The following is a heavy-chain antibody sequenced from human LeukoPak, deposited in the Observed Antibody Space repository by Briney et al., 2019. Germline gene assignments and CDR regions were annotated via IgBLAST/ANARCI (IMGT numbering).Heavy chain of an antibody. CDR3: ARGEYYYDSSGYDGMDV. J-gene: IGHJ6*02. Sequence: SETLSLTCTVSGGSVSSGSYYWSWIRQPPGKGLEWIGYIYYSGSTNYSPSLKSRVTISVDTSKNQFSLKLSSVTAADTAVYYCARGEYYYDSSGYDGMDVWGQGTTVTVSS. D-gene: IGHD3-22*01. V-gene: IGHV4-61*01. CDR2: IYYSGST. CDR1: GGSVSSGSYY.